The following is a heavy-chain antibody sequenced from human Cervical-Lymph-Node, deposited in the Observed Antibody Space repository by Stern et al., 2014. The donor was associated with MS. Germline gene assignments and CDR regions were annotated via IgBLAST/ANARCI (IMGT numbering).Heavy chain of an antibody. CDR2: ICYSGST. D-gene: IGHD2-2*01. CDR1: GGSLSSGDYY. V-gene: IGHV4-30-4*01. Sequence: QVQLQESGPGLVKPSQTLSLTCTVSGGSLSSGDYYWSWIRQPPGKGLEWIGYICYSGSTYYNPSLKSRVTISVDTSKNQFSLKLSSVTAADTAVYYCASANCSSTSCPNWFDPWGQGTLVTVSS. CDR3: ASANCSSTSCPNWFDP. J-gene: IGHJ5*02.